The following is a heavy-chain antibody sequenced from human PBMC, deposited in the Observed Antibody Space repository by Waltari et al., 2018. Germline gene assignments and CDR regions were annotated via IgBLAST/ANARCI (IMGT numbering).Heavy chain of an antibody. CDR3: AKGSYYDSSGTFDY. CDR2: ISGSGSST. J-gene: IGHJ4*02. Sequence: EVQLLESGGGLVQPGRSLRLSCSASGFTFSSYAISWVRQAPGKGLEWVSAISGSGSSTYYADSVKGRFTISRDNSKNTLYLQMNSLRAEDTAVYYCAKGSYYDSSGTFDYWGQGTLVTVSS. D-gene: IGHD3-22*01. V-gene: IGHV3-23*01. CDR1: GFTFSSYA.